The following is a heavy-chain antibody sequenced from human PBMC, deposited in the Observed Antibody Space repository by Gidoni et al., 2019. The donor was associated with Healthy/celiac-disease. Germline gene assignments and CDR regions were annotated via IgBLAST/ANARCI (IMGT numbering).Heavy chain of an antibody. CDR1: GGSFSGYY. CDR2: INHSGST. J-gene: IGHJ4*02. Sequence: QVQLQQWGAGLLKPSEPLSLTCAVYGGSFSGYYWSWIRQPPGKGLEWIGEINHSGSTNYNPSLKSRVTISVDTSKNQFSRKLSSVTAADTAVYYCASRSYSSGWYLDYWGQGTLVTVSS. CDR3: ASRSYSSGWYLDY. D-gene: IGHD6-19*01. V-gene: IGHV4-34*01.